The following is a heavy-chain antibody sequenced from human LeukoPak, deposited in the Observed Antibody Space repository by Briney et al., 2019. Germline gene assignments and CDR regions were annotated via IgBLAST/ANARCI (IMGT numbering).Heavy chain of an antibody. V-gene: IGHV3-48*03. Sequence: PGGSLRLSCAASGFTFSSYEMNWVRQAPGKGLEWVSYISSSGSTIYYADSVKGRFTIPRDNAKNSLYLQMNSLRAEDTAVYYCARDHYYGSGSYPSYFDYWGQGTLVTVSS. D-gene: IGHD3-10*01. CDR1: GFTFSSYE. J-gene: IGHJ4*02. CDR2: ISSSGSTI. CDR3: ARDHYYGSGSYPSYFDY.